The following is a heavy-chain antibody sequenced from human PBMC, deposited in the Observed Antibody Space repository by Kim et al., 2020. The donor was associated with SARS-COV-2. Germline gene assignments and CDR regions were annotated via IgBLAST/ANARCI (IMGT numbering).Heavy chain of an antibody. CDR3: ASARSLYYY. J-gene: IGHJ6*01. Sequence: GGSLRLSCAASGFTFSSYDMNWIRQAPGKGLEWVAGITGDGSNKYYADSVKGRFTISRYKAKNSLYLQMNSLRAEDTAVYYCASARSLYYY. CDR1: GFTFSSYD. V-gene: IGHV3-11*04. CDR2: ITGDGSNK.